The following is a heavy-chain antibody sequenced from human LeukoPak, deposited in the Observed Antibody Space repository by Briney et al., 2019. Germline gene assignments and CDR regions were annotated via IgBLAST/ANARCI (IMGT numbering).Heavy chain of an antibody. CDR2: INPNSGGT. CDR1: GYTFTGYY. V-gene: IGHV1-2*02. D-gene: IGHD4-23*01. J-gene: IGHJ6*03. CDR3: ATNYGGNSVDYYYYYYMDV. Sequence: ASVKVSCKASGYTFTGYYMHWVRQAPGQGLEWMGWINPNSGGTNYAQKLQGRVTMTRDTSISTAYMELSRLRSDDTAVYYCATNYGGNSVDYYYYYYMDVWGKGTTVTVSS.